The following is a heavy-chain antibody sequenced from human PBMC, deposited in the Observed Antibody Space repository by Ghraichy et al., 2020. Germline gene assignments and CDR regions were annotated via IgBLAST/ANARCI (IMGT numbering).Heavy chain of an antibody. V-gene: IGHV4-34*01. D-gene: IGHD6-6*01. CDR1: GGSFSGYY. J-gene: IGHJ6*02. CDR2: INHSGST. Sequence: SETLSLTCAVYGGSFSGYYWSWIRQPPGKGLEWIGEINHSGSTNSNPSLKSRVTISVDTSKNQFSLKLSSVTAADTAVYYCARGRVRGIAARARYYGMDVWGQGTTVTVSS. CDR3: ARGRVRGIAARARYYGMDV.